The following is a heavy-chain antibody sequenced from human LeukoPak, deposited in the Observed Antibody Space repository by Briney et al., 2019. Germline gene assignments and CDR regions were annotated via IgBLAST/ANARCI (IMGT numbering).Heavy chain of an antibody. Sequence: ASVKVSCKASGYTFIGYIHWVRQAPGQGLEWMGRLNPNSGGTNYAQKLQGRVTMTTDTSTSTAYMELSRLRSDDTAVYYCARAQTHYGSGSSYTRPFDYWGQGTLVTVPS. CDR2: LNPNSGGT. CDR3: ARAQTHYGSGSSYTRPFDY. V-gene: IGHV1-2*06. CDR1: GYTFIGY. J-gene: IGHJ4*02. D-gene: IGHD3-10*01.